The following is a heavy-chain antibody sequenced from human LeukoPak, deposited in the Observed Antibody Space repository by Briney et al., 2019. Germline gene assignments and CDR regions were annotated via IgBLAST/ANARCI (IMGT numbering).Heavy chain of an antibody. CDR2: ISGSDGST. J-gene: IGHJ4*02. V-gene: IGHV3-23*01. CDR1: GGSISSYY. CDR3: AKSSFGTGEDY. D-gene: IGHD7-27*01. Sequence: ETLSLTCIVSGGSISSYYWSWIRQPPGKGLEWVSAISGSDGSTHYADSVKGRFTIYRDNPKNTLYLQMSSLRADDTAVYYCAKSSFGTGEDYWGQGTLVTVSS.